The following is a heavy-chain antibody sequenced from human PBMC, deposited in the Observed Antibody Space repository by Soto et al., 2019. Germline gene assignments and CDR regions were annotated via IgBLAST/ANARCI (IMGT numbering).Heavy chain of an antibody. CDR3: ARDYDSSDIGSSFYI. D-gene: IGHD3-22*01. Sequence: QVQLVQSGAEVKKPGASVKVSCKASGYTFTSYGISWVRQAPGQGLEWMGWISAFNGNTYYAQKLQGRVTMTTDTYTSPGYMELRSMTSDDTAVYYCARDYDSSDIGSSFYIWGQGTLVTVSS. J-gene: IGHJ4*02. CDR2: ISAFNGNT. CDR1: GYTFTSYG. V-gene: IGHV1-18*01.